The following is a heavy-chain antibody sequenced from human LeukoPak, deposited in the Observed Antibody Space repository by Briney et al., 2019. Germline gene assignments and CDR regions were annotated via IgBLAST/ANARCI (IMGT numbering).Heavy chain of an antibody. CDR3: AKTTFGDYKEAYFDY. CDR2: ISYDGSNK. Sequence: GGSLRLSCAASGFTFSSYAMHWVRQAPGKGLEWVAVISYDGSNKKYADSVKGRFTISRDNSKNTLYLQMNSLRPEDTAVFYCAKTTFGDYKEAYFDYWGQGTMVTVSS. J-gene: IGHJ4*02. CDR1: GFTFSSYA. V-gene: IGHV3-30*04. D-gene: IGHD4-17*01.